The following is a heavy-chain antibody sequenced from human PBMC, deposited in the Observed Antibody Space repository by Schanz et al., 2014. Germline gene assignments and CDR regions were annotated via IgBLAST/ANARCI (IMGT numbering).Heavy chain of an antibody. CDR1: GFVFRTFA. Sequence: EVQLLESGGGLVQPGGSLRLSCAASGFVFRTFAMYWVRQAPGKGLEWVSSISSSSSYISYADSVKARFTISRDNSKNSVSLQMDSLRPEDTAVYFCAKDLHSNSGNYYSYYFDSWGPGALVTVSS. J-gene: IGHJ4*02. CDR2: ISSSSSYI. D-gene: IGHD3-10*01. CDR3: AKDLHSNSGNYYSYYFDS. V-gene: IGHV3-21*01.